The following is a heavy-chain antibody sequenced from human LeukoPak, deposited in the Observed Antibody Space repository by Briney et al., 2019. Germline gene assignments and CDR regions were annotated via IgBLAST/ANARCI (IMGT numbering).Heavy chain of an antibody. CDR1: GYTLTELS. J-gene: IGHJ4*02. Sequence: GASVKVSCKVSGYTLTELSMHWVRQAPGQGLEWMGWINPNSGGTNYAQKFQGRVTMTRDTSISTAYMELSRLRSDDTAVYYCARTHFDYWGQGTLVTVSS. CDR3: ARTHFDY. V-gene: IGHV1-2*02. CDR2: INPNSGGT.